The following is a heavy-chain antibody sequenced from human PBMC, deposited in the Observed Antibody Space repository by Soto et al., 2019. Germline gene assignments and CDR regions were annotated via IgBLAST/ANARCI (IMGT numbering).Heavy chain of an antibody. J-gene: IGHJ5*02. V-gene: IGHV4-30-4*01. D-gene: IGHD3-22*01. CDR3: ARDALGYFDISGSSLHNWFDP. CDR2: IYYSGST. Sequence: QVQLQESGPGLVKPSQTLSLTCTVSGGSISSGDYYWSWIRQPPGKGLEWIGYIYYSGSTYCNPSRQXXFTRSVDTSXNXXXLXXSSVTAADTAVYYCARDALGYFDISGSSLHNWFDPWGQGTLVTVSS. CDR1: GGSISSGDYY.